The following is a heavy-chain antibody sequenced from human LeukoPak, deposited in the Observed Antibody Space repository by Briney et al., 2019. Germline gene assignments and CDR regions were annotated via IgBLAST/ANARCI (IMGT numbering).Heavy chain of an antibody. CDR2: IYWDDDK. CDR3: AHSVSGRGWFDP. CDR1: GLPLSTSGVG. D-gene: IGHD1-1*01. V-gene: IGHV2-5*02. Sequence: SGSALVNPTQTLTLTFTFSGLPLSTSGVGVGWIRQPPGKALEWLALIYWDDDKRYRPSLRSRLTITKDSTINQVVLTMTNMDPVDTATYYCAHSVSGRGWFDPWGQGTLVTVSS. J-gene: IGHJ5*02.